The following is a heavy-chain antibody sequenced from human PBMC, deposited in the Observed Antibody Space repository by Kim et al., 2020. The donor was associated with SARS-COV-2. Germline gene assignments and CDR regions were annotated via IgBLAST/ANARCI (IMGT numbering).Heavy chain of an antibody. CDR2: IYYSGST. CDR1: GGSISSYY. J-gene: IGHJ1*01. D-gene: IGHD2-15*01. CDR3: ARGPPSGRQRARYFQH. V-gene: IGHV4-59*13. Sequence: SETLSLTCTVSGGSISSYYWSWIRQPPGKGLEWIGYIYYSGSTNYNPSLKSRVTISVDTSKNQFSLKLSSVTAADTAVYYCARGPPSGRQRARYFQHWGQGTLVTVSS.